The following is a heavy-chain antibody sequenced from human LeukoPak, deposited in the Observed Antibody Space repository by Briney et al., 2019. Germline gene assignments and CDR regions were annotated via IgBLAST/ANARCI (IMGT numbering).Heavy chain of an antibody. CDR1: GFTFSSYW. D-gene: IGHD5-24*01. J-gene: IGHJ6*02. CDR2: INSDGSST. V-gene: IGHV3-74*01. Sequence: GGSLRLSCAASGFTFSSYWMHWVRQAPGKGLEWVSRINSDGSSTSYADSVKGRFTTSRDNAKNTLYLQMNSLRAEDTAVYYCASELRPRRREVYYYGMDVWGQGTTVTVSS. CDR3: ASELRPRRREVYYYGMDV.